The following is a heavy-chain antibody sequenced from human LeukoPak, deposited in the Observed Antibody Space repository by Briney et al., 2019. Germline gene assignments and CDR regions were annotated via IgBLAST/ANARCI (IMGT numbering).Heavy chain of an antibody. CDR1: GGTFSSYA. V-gene: IGHV1-46*01. D-gene: IGHD2-15*01. CDR3: ARDSHCSGGSCYDYYFDY. CDR2: INPSGGST. Sequence: ASVKVSCKASGGTFSSYAISWVRQAPGQGLEWMGIINPSGGSTSYAQKFQGRVTMTRDTSTSTVYMELSSLRSEDTAVYYCARDSHCSGGSCYDYYFDYWGQGTLVTVSS. J-gene: IGHJ4*02.